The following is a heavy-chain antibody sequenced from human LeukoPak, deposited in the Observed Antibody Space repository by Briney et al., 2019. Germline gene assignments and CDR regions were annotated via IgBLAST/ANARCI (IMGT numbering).Heavy chain of an antibody. D-gene: IGHD2-15*01. J-gene: IGHJ4*01. CDR1: GFTFSCSA. Sequence: GGSLRLSCVASGFTFSCSAMSWVCQPPGKGMEWVSAISNKGGYKYYADPVQGRLTISRHNTKSTLYLQMNSLGAEDTAVYYCAKLLGYCRNGSCSFPYWGQGTLGTGSS. CDR2: ISNKGGYK. CDR3: AKLLGYCRNGSCSFPY. V-gene: IGHV3-23*01.